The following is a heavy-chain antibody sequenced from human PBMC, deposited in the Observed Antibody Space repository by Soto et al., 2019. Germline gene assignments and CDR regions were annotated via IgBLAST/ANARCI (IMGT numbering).Heavy chain of an antibody. J-gene: IGHJ4*02. CDR3: SDGYNTFDS. V-gene: IGHV4-59*08. Sequence: PSETLSLTCTVSGGSISSYSWNWIRQPPGKGLEWIGYVFYSGSTNYNPSLKSRVTISVDTSKNQFSLSLTSVTAADSAVYYCSDGYNTFDSWGQGTLVTVSS. CDR2: VFYSGST. D-gene: IGHD5-12*01. CDR1: GGSISSYS.